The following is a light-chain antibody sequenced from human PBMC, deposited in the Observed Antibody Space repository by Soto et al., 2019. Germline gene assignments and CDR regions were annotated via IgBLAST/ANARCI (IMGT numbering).Light chain of an antibody. J-gene: IGKJ4*01. CDR1: QSISSY. V-gene: IGKV1-39*01. CDR3: QQSYNTPLT. CDR2: AAS. Sequence: DIQMTQSPYSLSASVGDRVTITCRASQSISSYLNWYQQKPGKAPELLIYAASSLQSGVPSRFSGSGSGTDFTLTISSLQPEDFATYYCQQSYNTPLTFGGGTKVEIK.